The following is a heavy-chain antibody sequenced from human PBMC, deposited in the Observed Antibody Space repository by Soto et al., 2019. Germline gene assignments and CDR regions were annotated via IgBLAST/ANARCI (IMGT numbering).Heavy chain of an antibody. CDR1: GYTFTSYG. D-gene: IGHD3-10*01. Sequence: QVQLVQSGAEVKKPGASVKVSCKASGYTFTSYGISWVRQAPGQGLEWMGWISAYNGNTNYAQKLQGRVTMTTDTPTRTAYMEVRSRRSDDTAVYYCARESLRRGGGDYWGQGTLVTVSS. CDR2: ISAYNGNT. V-gene: IGHV1-18*01. CDR3: ARESLRRGGGDY. J-gene: IGHJ4*02.